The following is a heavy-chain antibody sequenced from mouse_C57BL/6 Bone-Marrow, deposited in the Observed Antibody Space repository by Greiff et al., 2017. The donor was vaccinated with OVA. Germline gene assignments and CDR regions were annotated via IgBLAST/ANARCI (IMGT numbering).Heavy chain of an antibody. Sequence: QVQLKESGAELARPGASVKLSCKASGYTFTSYGISWVKQRTGQGLEWIGEIYPRSGNTYYNEKFKGKATLTADKSSSTAYMELRSLTSEDSAVYFCARKGRQLRLRDYFDYWGQGTTLTVSS. V-gene: IGHV1-81*01. CDR2: IYPRSGNT. D-gene: IGHD3-2*02. J-gene: IGHJ2*01. CDR3: ARKGRQLRLRDYFDY. CDR1: GYTFTSYG.